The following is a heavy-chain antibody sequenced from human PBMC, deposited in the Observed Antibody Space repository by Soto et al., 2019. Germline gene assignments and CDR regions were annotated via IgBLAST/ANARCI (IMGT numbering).Heavy chain of an antibody. CDR1: GCSISSYY. V-gene: IGHV4-59*01. CDR3: ARDRGQWLPLDYYYYGMDV. Sequence: SETLSLTCTVSGCSISSYYWSWIRQPPGKGLEWIGYIYYSGSTNYNPSLKSRVTISVDTSKNQFSLKLSSVTAADTAVYYCARDRGQWLPLDYYYYGMDVWGQGTTVTVSS. D-gene: IGHD6-19*01. CDR2: IYYSGST. J-gene: IGHJ6*02.